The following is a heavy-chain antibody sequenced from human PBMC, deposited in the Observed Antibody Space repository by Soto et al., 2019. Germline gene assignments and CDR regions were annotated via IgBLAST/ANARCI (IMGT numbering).Heavy chain of an antibody. D-gene: IGHD2-15*01. J-gene: IGHJ6*02. CDR2: IWYDGSNK. CDR1: GFTFNTYG. Sequence: QVQLVESGGGVVQPGGSLRLSCTTSGFTFNTYGMHWVRQAPGKGLEWVAIIWYDGSNKYYADSVKGRFTISRDNSKNPLYLQMNSLRAEDTALDHCARADCTGAYCYSWPFNYGVDVWGQGATVTVSS. CDR3: ARADCTGAYCYSWPFNYGVDV. V-gene: IGHV3-33*08.